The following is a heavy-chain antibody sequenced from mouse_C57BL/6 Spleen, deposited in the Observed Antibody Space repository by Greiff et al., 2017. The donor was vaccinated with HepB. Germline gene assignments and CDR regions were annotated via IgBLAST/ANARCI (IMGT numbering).Heavy chain of an antibody. Sequence: VQLQQPGAELVKPGASVKLSCKASGYTFTSYWMHWVKQRPGQGLEWIGMIHPNSGSTNYNEKFKSKATVTVDKSSSTAYMQLSSLTSEDAAVYYCARPPIYYDYIFAYWGQGTLVTVSA. CDR3: ARPPIYYDYIFAY. D-gene: IGHD2-4*01. V-gene: IGHV1-64*01. CDR2: IHPNSGST. CDR1: GYTFTSYW. J-gene: IGHJ3*01.